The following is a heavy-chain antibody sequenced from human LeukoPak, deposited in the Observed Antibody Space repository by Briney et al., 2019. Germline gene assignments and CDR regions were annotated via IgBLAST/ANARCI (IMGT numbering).Heavy chain of an antibody. D-gene: IGHD2-2*02. V-gene: IGHV3-21*01. CDR3: ARDPIYTFDGPEYFQH. CDR2: ISSSGDYI. CDR1: GFPFSSYS. Sequence: GGSLRLSCAASGFPFSSYSMNWVRQAPGKELEWVSSISSSGDYISYADSVTGRFTISRDNAKKSLYLQMNILRAEDTAVYYCARDPIYTFDGPEYFQHWGQGTLVTVSS. J-gene: IGHJ1*01.